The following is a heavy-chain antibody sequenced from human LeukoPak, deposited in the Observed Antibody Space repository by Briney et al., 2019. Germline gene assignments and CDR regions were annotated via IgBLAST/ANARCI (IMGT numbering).Heavy chain of an antibody. CDR2: ISPYNGNT. J-gene: IGHJ6*03. Sequence: ASVKVSCKASGYTFTNYGVIWVRQAPGQGLEWMGWISPYNGNTNYAQKLQGRVTMTTDTSTSTAYMELSRLTSDDTAVYYCARGVAGPYYYYYMDVWGRGTTVTVSS. V-gene: IGHV1-18*04. D-gene: IGHD6-19*01. CDR3: ARGVAGPYYYYYMDV. CDR1: GYTFTNYG.